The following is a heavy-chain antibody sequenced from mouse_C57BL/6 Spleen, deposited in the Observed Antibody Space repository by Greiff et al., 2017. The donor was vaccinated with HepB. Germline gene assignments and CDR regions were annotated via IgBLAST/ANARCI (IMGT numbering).Heavy chain of an antibody. J-gene: IGHJ4*01. D-gene: IGHD1-1*01. Sequence: VQLKESGPGLVKPSQSLSLTCSVTGYSITSGYYWNWIRQFPGNKLEWMGYISYDGSNNYNPSLKNRISITRDTSKNQFFLKLNSVTTEDTATYYCAREGPYYYGSSSYAMDYWGQGTSVTVSS. CDR3: AREGPYYYGSSSYAMDY. CDR2: ISYDGSN. CDR1: GYSITSGYY. V-gene: IGHV3-6*01.